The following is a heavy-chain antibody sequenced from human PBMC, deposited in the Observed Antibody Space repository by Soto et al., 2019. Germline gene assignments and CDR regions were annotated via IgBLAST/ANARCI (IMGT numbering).Heavy chain of an antibody. J-gene: IGHJ6*03. CDR2: ISSNGVGT. CDR3: ARRARPDFYYMDV. V-gene: IGHV3-64*01. CDR1: GFTLSGYA. D-gene: IGHD6-6*01. Sequence: EVQLAESGGGLAQPGGSLRLSCAASGFTLSGYAMDWVRQAPGKGLEYVSGISSNGVGTYYANSVQGRFTISRDNSKNTVYLQMGSLSPEDMAVYYCARRARPDFYYMDVWGKGTTVTVCS.